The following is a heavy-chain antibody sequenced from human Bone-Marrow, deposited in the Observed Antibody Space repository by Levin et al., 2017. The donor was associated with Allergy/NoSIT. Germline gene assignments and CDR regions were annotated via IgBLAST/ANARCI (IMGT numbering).Heavy chain of an antibody. CDR1: GFTFSSYA. V-gene: IGHV3-30-3*01. D-gene: IGHD4-17*01. J-gene: IGHJ4*02. Sequence: HPGGSLRLSCAASGFTFSSYAMHWVRQAPGKGLEWVAVIPYDGVDKYYADSVKGRFTISRDNSKNTLYLQMDSLRPEDTAVYYCVTDYGDERKFDYWGQGALVTVSS. CDR2: IPYDGVDK. CDR3: VTDYGDERKFDY.